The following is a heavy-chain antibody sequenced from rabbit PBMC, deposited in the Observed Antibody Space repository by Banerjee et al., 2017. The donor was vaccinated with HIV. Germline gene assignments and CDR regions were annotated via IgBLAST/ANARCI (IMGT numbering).Heavy chain of an antibody. CDR3: ARAGYGGSGYAEYFNL. CDR1: GFSFSNGYV. Sequence: QEQLEESGGDLVKPEGSLTLTCTASGFSFSNGYVMCWVRQAPGKGLEWIACIYAGSSGTTYYATWATGRFTISKTTWTTVTLQMTSLTAADTATYFCARAGYGGSGYAEYFNLWGPGTLVTVS. J-gene: IGHJ4*01. V-gene: IGHV1S45*01. CDR2: IYAGSSGTT. D-gene: IGHD8-1*01.